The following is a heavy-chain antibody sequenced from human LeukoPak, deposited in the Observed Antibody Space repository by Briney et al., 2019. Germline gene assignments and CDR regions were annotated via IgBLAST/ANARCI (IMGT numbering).Heavy chain of an antibody. CDR2: ISSSSSYI. CDR3: ARGPTYYYDSSGYYWQAEIYFTFDP. J-gene: IGHJ5*02. Sequence: GGSLRLSCAASGFTFSSYSMNWVRQAPGKGLEWVSSISSSSSYIYYADSVKGRFTISRDNAKNSLYLQMNSLRAEDTAVYYCARGPTYYYDSSGYYWQAEIYFTFDPWGQGTLVTVSS. CDR1: GFTFSSYS. V-gene: IGHV3-21*01. D-gene: IGHD3-22*01.